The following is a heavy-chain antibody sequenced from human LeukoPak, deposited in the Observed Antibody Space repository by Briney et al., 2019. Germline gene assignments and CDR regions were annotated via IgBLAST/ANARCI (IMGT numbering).Heavy chain of an antibody. CDR1: GGSFSGYY. CDR2: IYHSGSA. J-gene: IGHJ3*01. CDR3: ARGRAFDF. Sequence: SETLSLTCAVYGGSFSGYYWSWIRQPPGKGLEWIGNIYHSGSAYYNPSLKGRVTISVDTSKNQFSLKLSSVTAADTAVYYCARGRAFDFWGQGTMVTVSS. V-gene: IGHV4-34*01.